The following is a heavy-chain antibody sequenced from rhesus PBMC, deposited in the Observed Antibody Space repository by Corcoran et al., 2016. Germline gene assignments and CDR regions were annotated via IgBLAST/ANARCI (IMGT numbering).Heavy chain of an antibody. V-gene: IGHV4S10*01. D-gene: IGHD6-25*01. CDR2: IYGRGTST. J-gene: IGHJ4*01. CDR1: GGSISDSYR. CDR3: ARVWGGSWTCDY. Sequence: QVQLQESGPGVVKPSETLSLTCAVSGGSISDSYRWSWIRQPPGKGLEWIGYIYGRGTSTNYNPSLKGLVAISKDTSKNQFSWNLSSVTAADTAVYYCARVWGGSWTCDYWGQGVLVTVSS.